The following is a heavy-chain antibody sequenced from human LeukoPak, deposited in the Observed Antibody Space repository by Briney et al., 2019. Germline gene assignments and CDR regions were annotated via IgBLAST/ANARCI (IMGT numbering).Heavy chain of an antibody. Sequence: GGSLRLSCAASGFTFSNYGMSWVRQAPGKGLEWVASIKQDGSEKFYVDSVKGRFTISRDNAKNSLYLQMNSLRAEDTAVYYCARPRSPGVYYYYGMDVWGQGTTVTVSS. D-gene: IGHD3-3*01. CDR2: IKQDGSEK. J-gene: IGHJ6*02. CDR3: ARPRSPGVYYYYGMDV. CDR1: GFTFSNYG. V-gene: IGHV3-7*01.